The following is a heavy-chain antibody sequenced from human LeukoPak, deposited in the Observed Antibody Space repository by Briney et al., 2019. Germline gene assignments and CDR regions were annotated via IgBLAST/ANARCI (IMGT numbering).Heavy chain of an antibody. CDR1: GFTFGNYA. J-gene: IGHJ4*02. V-gene: IGHV3-23*01. D-gene: IGHD6-19*01. CDR3: ATPGQWPVYFDY. CDR2: VSGSGTTT. Sequence: PGGSLRLSRAASGFTFGNYAMSWVRQAPGKGLEWGSGVSGSGTTTYYADSVKGRFTISRDNSKNTLYLQMNSLRADDTAVYYCATPGQWPVYFDYWGPGTLVTVSS.